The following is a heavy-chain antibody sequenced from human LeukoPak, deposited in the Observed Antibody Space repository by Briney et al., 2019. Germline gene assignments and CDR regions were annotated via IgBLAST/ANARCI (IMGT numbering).Heavy chain of an antibody. V-gene: IGHV4-61*02. J-gene: IGHJ4*02. Sequence: SQTLSLTCTVSGGSISSGNYYWSWIRQPAGKGLEWIGRIYTSGSTNYSPSLKSRVTISVDTSKNQFSLKLSSVTAADTAVYYCAREPPRGYSGYDPSRYFDYWGQGTLVTVSS. CDR2: IYTSGST. CDR3: AREPPRGYSGYDPSRYFDY. CDR1: GGSISSGNYY. D-gene: IGHD5-12*01.